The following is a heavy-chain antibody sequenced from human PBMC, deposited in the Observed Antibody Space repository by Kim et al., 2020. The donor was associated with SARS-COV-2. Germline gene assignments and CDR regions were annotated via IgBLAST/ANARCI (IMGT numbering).Heavy chain of an antibody. V-gene: IGHV3-11*06. Sequence: SVKGRFTISRDNSKNNLYLQMNSLRVEDTAVYYCVRDGYYDISTGYHYFDYWGQGTLVTVSS. D-gene: IGHD3-9*01. J-gene: IGHJ4*02. CDR3: VRDGYYDISTGYHYFDY.